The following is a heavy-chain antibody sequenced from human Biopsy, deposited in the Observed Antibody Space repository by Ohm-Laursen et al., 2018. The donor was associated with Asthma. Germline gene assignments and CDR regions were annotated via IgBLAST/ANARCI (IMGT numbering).Heavy chain of an antibody. D-gene: IGHD3-22*01. Sequence: SLRLSCTASGFTFSGYTMNWVRQAPGKGLEWVSSITSSSSYIFYADSVKGRFTISRDNSKNTLFLEMNSLRAEDTAVYYCARGDSSNWSHYYFDYWGQGTLVTVSS. CDR3: ARGDSSNWSHYYFDY. V-gene: IGHV3-21*04. CDR2: ITSSSSYI. CDR1: GFTFSGYT. J-gene: IGHJ4*02.